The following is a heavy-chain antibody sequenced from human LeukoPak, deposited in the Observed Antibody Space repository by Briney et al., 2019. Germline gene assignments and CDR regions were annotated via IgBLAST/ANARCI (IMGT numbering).Heavy chain of an antibody. CDR2: ISHDGSNK. CDR1: GFTFSSYG. D-gene: IGHD3-16*01. CDR3: ARNRGNPYYYYMDV. V-gene: IGHV3-30*03. J-gene: IGHJ6*03. Sequence: QPGGSLRLSCEASGFTFSSYGMHWVRRAPGKGLEWMTVISHDGSNKYYVDSVKGRFTISRDNAKNSLYLQMNSLRAEDTALYHCARNRGNPYYYYMDVWGKGTTVTVSS.